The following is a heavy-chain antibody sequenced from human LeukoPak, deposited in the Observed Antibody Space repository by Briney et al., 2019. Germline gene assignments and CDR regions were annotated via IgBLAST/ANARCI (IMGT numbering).Heavy chain of an antibody. CDR2: IYSGGST. J-gene: IGHJ6*03. Sequence: GGSLRLSCAASGFTVSINYMSWVRQAPGKGLEWVSVIYSGGSTYYADSVKGRFTISRDNSKNTLYLQMNSLRAEDTAVYYCAGGRRSVFFYYYYYMDVWGKGTTVTVSS. CDR3: AGGRRSVFFYYYYYMDV. CDR1: GFTVSINY. V-gene: IGHV3-66*02. D-gene: IGHD2-8*01.